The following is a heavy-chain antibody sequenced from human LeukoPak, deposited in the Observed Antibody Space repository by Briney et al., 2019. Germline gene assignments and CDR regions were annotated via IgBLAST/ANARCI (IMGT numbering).Heavy chain of an antibody. Sequence: GGSLRLSCAASGFSFINAWMSWVRQAPGKGLEWVGRIKSKIDGATTDYTAPVKGRFTISRDDSKNTLYLQMNSLETEDTAVYYCTTHGGYSSSPWTGAYWGQGSLVTVSS. V-gene: IGHV3-15*01. D-gene: IGHD6-6*01. CDR3: TTHGGYSSSPWTGAY. CDR2: IKSKIDGATT. CDR1: GFSFINAW. J-gene: IGHJ4*02.